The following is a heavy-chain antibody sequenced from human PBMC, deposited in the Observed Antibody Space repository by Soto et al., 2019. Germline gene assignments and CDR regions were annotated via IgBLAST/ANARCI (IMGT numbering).Heavy chain of an antibody. CDR2: INHSGST. Sequence: VQLQQWGAGLLKPSETLSLTCAVYGGSFSGYYWSWIRQPPGKGLEWIGEINHSGSTNYNPSLKSRVTISVDTSKNQFSLKLSSVTAADTAVYYCARSRFGEPYYYYGMDVWGQGTTVTVSS. CDR3: ARSRFGEPYYYYGMDV. V-gene: IGHV4-34*01. CDR1: GGSFSGYY. D-gene: IGHD3-10*02. J-gene: IGHJ6*02.